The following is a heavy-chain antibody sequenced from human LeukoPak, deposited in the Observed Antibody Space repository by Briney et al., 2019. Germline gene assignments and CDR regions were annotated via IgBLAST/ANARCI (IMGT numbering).Heavy chain of an antibody. D-gene: IGHD2-2*01. CDR1: GFTFSSYA. CDR2: ISGSGGST. Sequence: GGSLRLSCAASGFTFSSYAMSWVRQAPGKGLGWVSAISGSGGSTYYADSVKGRFTISRDNSKNTLYLQMNSLRAEDTAVYYCAKSRGYCSSTSCYPPKYFDYWGQGTLVTVSS. V-gene: IGHV3-23*01. J-gene: IGHJ4*02. CDR3: AKSRGYCSSTSCYPPKYFDY.